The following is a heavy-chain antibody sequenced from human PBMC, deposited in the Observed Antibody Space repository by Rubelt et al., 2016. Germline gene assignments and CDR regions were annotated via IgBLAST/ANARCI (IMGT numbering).Heavy chain of an antibody. CDR3: ARAYSSGFDY. CDR1: GGSISSGGYY. J-gene: IGHJ4*02. V-gene: IGHV4-61*08. Sequence: QVQLQESGPGLVKPSQTLSLTCTVSGGSISSGGYYWSWIRQHPGKGLEWIGYIYYSGGTNYNPSLKSRVTRSVDTSKNQFSLKLSSVTAADTAVYYCARAYSSGFDYWGQGTLVTVSS. D-gene: IGHD6-19*01. CDR2: IYYSGGT.